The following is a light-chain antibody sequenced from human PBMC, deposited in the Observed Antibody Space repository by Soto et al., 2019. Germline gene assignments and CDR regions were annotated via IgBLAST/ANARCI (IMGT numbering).Light chain of an antibody. V-gene: IGKV1-5*01. CDR1: QNISVW. CDR3: QQYDNSSPT. Sequence: DIQMTQSPPTLSASVGDGVTITCRARQNISVWLAWYQQRPGKAHKFLIYDASSLETGVPSRFSGSGSGTEFTLTIRSLQPDDFATYYCQQYDNSSPTFGQGTKLEIK. CDR2: DAS. J-gene: IGKJ2*01.